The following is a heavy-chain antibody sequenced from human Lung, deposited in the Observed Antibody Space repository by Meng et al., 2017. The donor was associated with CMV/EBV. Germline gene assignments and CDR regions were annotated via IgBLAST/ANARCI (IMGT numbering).Heavy chain of an antibody. D-gene: IGHD3-22*01. J-gene: IGHJ4*02. CDR3: AKTEYYYDSSGYWGVDY. V-gene: IGHV3-33*06. CDR1: GFTFSSYG. CDR2: IWYDGSNK. Sequence: GESLKISCAASGFTFSSYGMHWVRQAPGKGLEWVAVIWYDGSNKYYADSVKGRFTISRDNSKNTLYLQMNSLRAEDTAVYYCAKTEYYYDSSGYWGVDYWGQGTXVTVYS.